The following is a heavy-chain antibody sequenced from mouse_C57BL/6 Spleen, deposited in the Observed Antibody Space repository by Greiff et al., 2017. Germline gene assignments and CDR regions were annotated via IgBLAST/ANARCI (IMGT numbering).Heavy chain of an antibody. CDR3: ARRGHGSSYWYFDV. J-gene: IGHJ1*03. CDR1: GFTFSDYG. V-gene: IGHV5-17*01. D-gene: IGHD1-1*01. Sequence: VQLQQSGGGLVKPGGSLKLSCAASGFTFSDYGMHWVRQAPEKGLEWVAYISSGSSTIYYAATVKGRFTISRDNAKNTLYLQMTSLRSEDTAIYYCARRGHGSSYWYFDVWGTGTTVTVSS. CDR2: ISSGSSTI.